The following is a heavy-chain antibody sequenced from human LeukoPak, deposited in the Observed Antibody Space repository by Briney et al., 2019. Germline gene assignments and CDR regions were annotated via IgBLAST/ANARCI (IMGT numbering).Heavy chain of an antibody. J-gene: IGHJ5*02. CDR2: IYPGDSDT. CDR3: ARAAVDGSFRWFDP. Sequence: GESLKISCKGSGYSFTSHWIGWVRQKPGKGLEWMGIIYPGDSDTRYSPSFEGQVTISVDKSINTAYLQWSSLKASDTAMYYCARAAVDGSFRWFDPWGQGTLVTVSS. CDR1: GYSFTSHW. D-gene: IGHD3-10*01. V-gene: IGHV5-51*01.